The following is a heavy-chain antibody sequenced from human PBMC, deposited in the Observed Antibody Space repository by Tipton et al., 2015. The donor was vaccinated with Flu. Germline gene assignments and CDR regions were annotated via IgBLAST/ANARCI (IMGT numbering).Heavy chain of an antibody. CDR3: ARLSK. Sequence: QLVQSGGGLIQGGGSLRLSCVASGFIVSSNYMSWARRAPGKGLEWVAVIDSGGRTYYADSVKGRVTISRDNSKNMLYLQMNRLRAEDTAVYYCARLSKWGQGTLVTVSS. CDR1: GFIVSSNY. J-gene: IGHJ4*02. V-gene: IGHV3-53*01. CDR2: IDSGGRT.